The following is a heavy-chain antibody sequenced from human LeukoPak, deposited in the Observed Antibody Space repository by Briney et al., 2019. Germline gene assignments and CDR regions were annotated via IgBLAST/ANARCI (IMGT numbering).Heavy chain of an antibody. CDR1: GLTFSTYA. Sequence: GGSLRLSCAASGLTFSTYAMHWVRQAPGKGLKWVAVISYLGTNEYYADSVKGRFTISRDNSKNTLYLQMNSLRADDTGVYYCARVVEERLQLDVWGQGTTVTVSS. V-gene: IGHV3-30-3*01. D-gene: IGHD5-24*01. J-gene: IGHJ6*02. CDR3: ARVVEERLQLDV. CDR2: ISYLGTNE.